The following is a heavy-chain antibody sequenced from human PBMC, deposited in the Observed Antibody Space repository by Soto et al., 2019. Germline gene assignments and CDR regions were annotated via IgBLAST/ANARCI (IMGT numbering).Heavy chain of an antibody. J-gene: IGHJ3*02. Sequence: QVQLVQSGGGVVQPGRSLRLSCAASGFTFSSYDMHWVRQAPGKGLDWVALISYDGSNTYYTDSVKGRFTISRDNSKKALFLQMNSLRAEDTAVYYGAKPMAVAGSGRAHDAFDIWGQGTMVTVSS. D-gene: IGHD6-19*01. CDR1: GFTFSSYD. CDR3: AKPMAVAGSGRAHDAFDI. CDR2: ISYDGSNT. V-gene: IGHV3-30*18.